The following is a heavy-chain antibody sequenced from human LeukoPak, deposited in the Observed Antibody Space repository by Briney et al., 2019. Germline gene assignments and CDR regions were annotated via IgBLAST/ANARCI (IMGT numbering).Heavy chain of an antibody. CDR2: IYPDDSDT. CDR1: GYSFTSYW. J-gene: IGHJ4*02. D-gene: IGHD4/OR15-4a*01. CDR3: ARHYPGVDYFIDD. Sequence: GESLKISCKVFGYSFTSYWIGWVRQMPGKGLEWVGIIYPDDSDTRYSPSVQDQVTISADKSISTAYLQWSSLKASDTAMYYCARHYPGVDYFIDDWGQGTLVTVSS. V-gene: IGHV5-51*01.